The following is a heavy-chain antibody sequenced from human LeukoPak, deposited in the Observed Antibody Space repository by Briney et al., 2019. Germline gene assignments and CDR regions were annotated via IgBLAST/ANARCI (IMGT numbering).Heavy chain of an antibody. V-gene: IGHV4-4*07. CDR3: ARICESSGWNSYYFDY. Sequence: SETLSLTCTVSGGSISSYYWSWIRQPAGKGLEWIGRIYTSGSTNYNPSLKSRVTMSVDTSKNQFSLKLSSVTAADTAVYYCARICESSGWNSYYFDYWGQGTLVTVSS. D-gene: IGHD6-19*01. J-gene: IGHJ4*02. CDR2: IYTSGST. CDR1: GGSISSYY.